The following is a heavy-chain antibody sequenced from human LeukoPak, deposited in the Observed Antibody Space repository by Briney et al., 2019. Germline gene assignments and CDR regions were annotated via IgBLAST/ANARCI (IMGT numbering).Heavy chain of an antibody. J-gene: IGHJ3*02. CDR2: IYYSGST. Sequence: TSETLSLTCTVPGGSISSYYWSWIRQPPGKGLEWIGYIYYSGSTNYNPSLKSRVTISVDTSKNQFSLKLSSVTAADTAVYYCAREIVGDIWGQGTMVTVSS. CDR1: GGSISSYY. V-gene: IGHV4-59*01. D-gene: IGHD2-15*01. CDR3: AREIVGDI.